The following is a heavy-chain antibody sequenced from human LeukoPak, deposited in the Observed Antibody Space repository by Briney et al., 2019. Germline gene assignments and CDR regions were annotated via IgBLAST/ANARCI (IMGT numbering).Heavy chain of an antibody. CDR1: GGSIFSSNW. CDR2: IFHSGST. D-gene: IGHD3-3*01. J-gene: IGHJ4*02. CDR3: VRSDDFWSGYYGY. Sequence: SETLSLTCAVSGGSIFSSNWWSWVRQPPGKGLEWIGQIFHSGSTSYSPSLKSRVTISVDKSKNQFSLKLTSVTAADTAVYYCVRSDDFWSGYYGYWGQGTLVTVSS. V-gene: IGHV4-4*02.